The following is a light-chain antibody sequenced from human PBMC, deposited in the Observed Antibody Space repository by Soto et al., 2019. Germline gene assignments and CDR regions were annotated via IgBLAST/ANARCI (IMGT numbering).Light chain of an antibody. CDR3: SSYAGNSNYV. V-gene: IGLV2-8*01. J-gene: IGLJ1*01. CDR2: DVT. CDR1: SSDVGAYKF. Sequence: QSVLTQPPSASGSPGQSVTISCTGTSSDVGAYKFVSWYQQNPGKAPKLIIYDVTKRPTGVPDRFSGSKSGNTASLTVSGLQAEDEADYYCSSYAGNSNYVFGSGTRSPS.